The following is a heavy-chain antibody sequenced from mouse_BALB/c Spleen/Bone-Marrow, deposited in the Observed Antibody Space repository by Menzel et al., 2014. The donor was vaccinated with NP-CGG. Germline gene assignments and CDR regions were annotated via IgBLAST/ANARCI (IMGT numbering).Heavy chain of an antibody. CDR3: ARSTWSYYNGMDY. J-gene: IGHJ4*01. CDR1: GFTFSSFG. V-gene: IGHV5-17*02. Sequence: EVQGVESGGGLVRPGGSRKLSCAASGFTFSSFGMHWVRQAPEKGLEWFAYISSGSSTINYADTVRGRFTISRDNPKNTLFLQMTSLRSEDTAMYYCARSTWSYYNGMDYWGQGTSVTVSS. CDR2: ISSGSSTI. D-gene: IGHD1-1*01.